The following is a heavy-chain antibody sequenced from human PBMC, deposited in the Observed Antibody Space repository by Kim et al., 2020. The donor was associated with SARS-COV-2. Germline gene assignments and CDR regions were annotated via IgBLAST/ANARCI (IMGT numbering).Heavy chain of an antibody. Sequence: KYSKECQGRVTITREPSASTAYMELSSLRSEDTAVYYCAREILSSSWTDYWGQGTLVTVSS. D-gene: IGHD6-13*01. V-gene: IGHV1-3*01. CDR3: AREILSSSWTDY. J-gene: IGHJ4*02.